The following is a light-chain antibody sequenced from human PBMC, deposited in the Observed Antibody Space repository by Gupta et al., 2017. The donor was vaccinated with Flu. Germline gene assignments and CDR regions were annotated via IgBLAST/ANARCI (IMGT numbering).Light chain of an antibody. CDR1: KSVSSSY. CDR2: DAS. Sequence: TLSLAPRERTVLSCRASKSVSSSYLAWYQQKPGQAPRLLIYDASSRATGIPDRFSGSGSGTDFTLTISRLEPEDFAVYYCQQDGRSPKTFGQGTKLEIK. CDR3: QQDGRSPKT. J-gene: IGKJ2*01. V-gene: IGKV3-20*01.